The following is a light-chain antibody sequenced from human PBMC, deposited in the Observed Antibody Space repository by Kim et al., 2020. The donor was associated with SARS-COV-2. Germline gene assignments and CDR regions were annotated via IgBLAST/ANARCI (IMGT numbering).Light chain of an antibody. CDR2: DSS. CDR1: QTVTSSY. Sequence: PGETATRSCRASQTVTSSYLAWYQHKPGQPPRLLIYDSSKRATGIPDRFRGSGSGADFTLTISRLEPEDFAVYFCQQYGNSPQTFGPGTKVDIK. J-gene: IGKJ2*01. CDR3: QQYGNSPQT. V-gene: IGKV3-20*01.